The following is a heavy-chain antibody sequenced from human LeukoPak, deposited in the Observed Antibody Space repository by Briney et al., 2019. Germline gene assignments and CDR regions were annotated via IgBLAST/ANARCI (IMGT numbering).Heavy chain of an antibody. V-gene: IGHV1-2*02. D-gene: IGHD2-2*01. Sequence: PGASVKVSCKASGYTFTGYYMHWVRQAPGQGLEWMGWINPNSGGTNYAQKFQGRVTMTRDTSISTAYMELSRLRSDDTAVYYCARDLVVPAATLDYWGQGTLVTVSS. CDR1: GYTFTGYY. CDR2: INPNSGGT. J-gene: IGHJ4*02. CDR3: ARDLVVPAATLDY.